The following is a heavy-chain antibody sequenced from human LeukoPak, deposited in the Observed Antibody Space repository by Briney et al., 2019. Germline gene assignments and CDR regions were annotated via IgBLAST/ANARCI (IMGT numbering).Heavy chain of an antibody. CDR3: AKDLSSYALYYFDY. D-gene: IGHD2-2*01. V-gene: IGHV3-30*18. J-gene: IGHJ4*02. CDR1: GFTFSSYG. CDR2: ISYDGSNK. Sequence: GGSLRLSCVASGFTFSSYGMHWVRQAPGKGLEWVAVISYDGSNKYYADSVKGRFTISRDNSKNTLYLQMNSLRAEDTAVYYCAKDLSSYALYYFDYWGQGTLVTVSS.